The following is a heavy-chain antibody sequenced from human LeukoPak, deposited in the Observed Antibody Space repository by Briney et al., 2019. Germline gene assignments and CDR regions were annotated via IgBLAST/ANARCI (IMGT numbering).Heavy chain of an antibody. CDR1: GFTVSSNY. CDR2: IYSGDST. J-gene: IGHJ6*02. D-gene: IGHD6-13*01. Sequence: HPGGSLRLSCAASGFTVSSNYMSWVRQAPGKGLEWVSVIYSGDSTYYADSVKGRFTISRDNSKNTVYLQMNSLRAEDTAVYYCARDSSIAAAGLYYYYGMDVWGQGTTVTVSS. V-gene: IGHV3-66*01. CDR3: ARDSSIAAAGLYYYYGMDV.